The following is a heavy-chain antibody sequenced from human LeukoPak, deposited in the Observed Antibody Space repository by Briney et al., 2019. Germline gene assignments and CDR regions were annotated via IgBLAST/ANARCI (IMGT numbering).Heavy chain of an antibody. CDR1: GFTFSSYS. CDR3: ARENWVYDGSLDY. CDR2: ISSSSSSTI. D-gene: IGHD5/OR15-5a*01. J-gene: IGHJ4*02. V-gene: IGHV3-48*04. Sequence: GGSLRLSCAASGFTFSSYSMNWVRQAPGKGLVGVSYISSSSSSTIYYADSVKGRFTISRDNAKSSLYLQMNSLRAEDTAVYFCARENWVYDGSLDYWGQGTLVTVSS.